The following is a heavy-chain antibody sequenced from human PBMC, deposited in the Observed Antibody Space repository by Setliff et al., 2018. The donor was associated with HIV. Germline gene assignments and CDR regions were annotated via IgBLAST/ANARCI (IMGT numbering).Heavy chain of an antibody. V-gene: IGHV1-2*02. CDR1: GYTFTGYY. Sequence: ASVKVSCKASGYTFTGYYMHWVRQAPGQGLEWMGWINPNSGGTNYAQKFQGRVTMTRDTSITTAYMELSRLRSDDTAVYYCARDGIAVAGTLPFDYRGQGTLVTVSS. CDR2: INPNSGGT. CDR3: ARDGIAVAGTLPFDY. J-gene: IGHJ4*02. D-gene: IGHD6-19*01.